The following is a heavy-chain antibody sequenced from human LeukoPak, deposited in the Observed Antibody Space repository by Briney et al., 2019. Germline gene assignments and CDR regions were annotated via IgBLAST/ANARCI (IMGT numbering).Heavy chain of an antibody. CDR1: GFTFSSYG. D-gene: IGHD1-20*01. CDR2: IHHDGSNK. J-gene: IGHJ4*02. V-gene: IGHV3-30*02. Sequence: PGGSLRLSCAASGFTFSSYGMHWVRQAPGKGLAWVTFIHHDGSNKYYADSVKGRFTISRDNSKNTLYLQMNSLRAEDTAVYYCARGSGLYNWAPGGDYWGQGTLVAVSS. CDR3: ARGSGLYNWAPGGDY.